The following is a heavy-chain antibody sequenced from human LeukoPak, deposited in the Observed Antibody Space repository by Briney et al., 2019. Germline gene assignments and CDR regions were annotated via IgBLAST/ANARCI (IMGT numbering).Heavy chain of an antibody. CDR3: TTGGNSFQDPPDY. V-gene: IGHV3-15*01. D-gene: IGHD1-26*01. Sequence: GGSLRLSCAASGFTFSNAWMSWVRQAPGKGLEWVGRIKSKTDSGTTDYAAPVKGRFTISRDDSKNTLYLQMNSLKTEDTAVYYCTTGGNSFQDPPDYWGQGTLVTVSS. CDR1: GFTFSNAW. J-gene: IGHJ4*02. CDR2: IKSKTDSGTT.